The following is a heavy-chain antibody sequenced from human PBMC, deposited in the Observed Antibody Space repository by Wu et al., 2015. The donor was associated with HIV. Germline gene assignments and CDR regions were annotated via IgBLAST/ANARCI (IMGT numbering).Heavy chain of an antibody. Sequence: LMQSGAEVKSPGSSVKVSCKASGYSFTGYYTHWVRQAPGQGLEWMGWINPTTGDTKYAQKFEGRVIMTKDTSIGTAYMELTGLRYDDTAVFYCASGRAGVVVDAYYFDNWGQGTLVTVSS. CDR1: GYSFTGYY. V-gene: IGHV1-2*02. CDR2: INPTTGDT. CDR3: ASGRAGVVVDAYYFDN. J-gene: IGHJ4*02. D-gene: IGHD2-21*01.